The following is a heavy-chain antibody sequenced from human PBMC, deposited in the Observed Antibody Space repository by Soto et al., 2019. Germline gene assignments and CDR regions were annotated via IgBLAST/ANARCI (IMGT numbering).Heavy chain of an antibody. D-gene: IGHD2-2*01. CDR1: GYTFTSYG. J-gene: IGHJ3*02. CDR3: ARVLDIVVVPAARGAFDI. CDR2: ISAYNGNT. V-gene: IGHV1-18*01. Sequence: ASVKVSCKASGYTFTSYGISWVRQAPGQGLEWMGWISAYNGNTNYAQKLQGRVTMTTDTSTSTAYMELRSLRSDDTVVYYCARVLDIVVVPAARGAFDIWGQGAMVTVSS.